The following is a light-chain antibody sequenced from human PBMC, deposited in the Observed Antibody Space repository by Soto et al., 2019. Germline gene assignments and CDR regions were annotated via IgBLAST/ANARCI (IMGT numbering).Light chain of an antibody. CDR3: QQSYSTLPIT. V-gene: IGKV1-39*01. Sequence: DIQMTQSPSSLSASVGDRVTITCRASESIARHLNWYQQKPGKAPKLLIYAASTLQNAVPSRFRGGGSGTDFTLTISNLQPEDFATYYCQQSYSTLPITFGQGTRLEIK. J-gene: IGKJ5*01. CDR2: AAS. CDR1: ESIARH.